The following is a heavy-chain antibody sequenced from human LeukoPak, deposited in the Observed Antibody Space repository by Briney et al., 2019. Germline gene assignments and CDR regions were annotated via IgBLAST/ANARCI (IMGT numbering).Heavy chain of an antibody. CDR1: GFTFSSYE. V-gene: IGHV3-48*03. D-gene: IGHD6-13*01. CDR3: ARDVGLPIAAAGDY. J-gene: IGHJ4*02. CDR2: ISSSGSTI. Sequence: GGSLRLSCAASGFTFSSYEMNWVRQAPGKGLEWVSYISSSGSTIYYADSVKGRFTISRNNAKNSLYLQMNSLRAEDTAVYYCARDVGLPIAAAGDYWGQGTLVTVSS.